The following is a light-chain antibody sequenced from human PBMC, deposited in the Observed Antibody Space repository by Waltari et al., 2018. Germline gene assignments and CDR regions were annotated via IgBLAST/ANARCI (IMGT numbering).Light chain of an antibody. CDR1: QSVSRD. CDR3: QQRRDWPLT. V-gene: IGKV3-11*01. J-gene: IGKJ4*01. CDR2: DAS. Sequence: EIVLTQSPATLSLSPGERASLSCRASQSVSRDLAWYRQKPGQAPRLLIFDASIRATGTPARFSSSGSGTDFTLTISSLEPEDFAVYYCQQRRDWPLTFGGGTKVEIK.